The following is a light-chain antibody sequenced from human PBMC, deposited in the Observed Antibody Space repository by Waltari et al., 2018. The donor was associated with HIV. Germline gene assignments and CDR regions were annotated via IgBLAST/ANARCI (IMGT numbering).Light chain of an antibody. CDR2: DVS. Sequence: QSALTQPASVSGSPGQSLTISCTGTSSDVGGYNSVSWYQQHPGKAPKLMLYDVSNRPSGVSNRVSGSKSGNTASLTISGLQAEDEADYYCSSYTSSSTLVFGGGTKLTVL. V-gene: IGLV2-14*01. CDR3: SSYTSSSTLV. CDR1: SSDVGGYNS. J-gene: IGLJ3*02.